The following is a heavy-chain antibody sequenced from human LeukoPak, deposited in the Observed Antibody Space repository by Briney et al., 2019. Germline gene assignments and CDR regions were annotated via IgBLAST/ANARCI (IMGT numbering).Heavy chain of an antibody. Sequence: PGGSLRLSCAASGFTFSSSWMTWVRQAPGKGLEWVANIKQDGSEKYYVDSVEGRFFISRDNAKNSLYLQMHSLRAEDTAVYYCASEYCGGDCYSWYYGMDVWGQGTTVTVSS. CDR2: IKQDGSEK. CDR1: GFTFSSSW. CDR3: ASEYCGGDCYSWYYGMDV. V-gene: IGHV3-7*04. J-gene: IGHJ6*02. D-gene: IGHD2-21*02.